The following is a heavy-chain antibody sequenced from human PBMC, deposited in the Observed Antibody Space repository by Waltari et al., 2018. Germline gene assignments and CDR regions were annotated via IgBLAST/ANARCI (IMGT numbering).Heavy chain of an antibody. Sequence: QVQLQESGPGLVKPSETLSLTCTVSGGSISSYYWSWIPQPAGQGLEWIGRIYTSGSTNYNPSLKSRVTMSVDTSKNQFSLKLSSVTAADTAVYYCARVIVPTFTGYYYYYMDVWGKGTTVTVSS. CDR2: IYTSGST. J-gene: IGHJ6*03. CDR1: GGSISSYY. D-gene: IGHD2-2*01. V-gene: IGHV4-4*07. CDR3: ARVIVPTFTGYYYYYMDV.